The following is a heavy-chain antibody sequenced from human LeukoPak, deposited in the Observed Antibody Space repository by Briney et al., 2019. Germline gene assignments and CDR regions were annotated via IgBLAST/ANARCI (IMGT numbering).Heavy chain of an antibody. J-gene: IGHJ4*02. D-gene: IGHD3-22*01. Sequence: SGTLSLTCAVSGGSITTGYWWTWVRQPPGRGLEWIGEIHHDGGTNYNPSLQGRVTISVDKSKRHFLLKLNSVTAADTAVYYCARRGYYDVTGYFDYWGQGSLVTVSS. V-gene: IGHV4-4*02. CDR1: GGSITTGYW. CDR2: IHHDGGT. CDR3: ARRGYYDVTGYFDY.